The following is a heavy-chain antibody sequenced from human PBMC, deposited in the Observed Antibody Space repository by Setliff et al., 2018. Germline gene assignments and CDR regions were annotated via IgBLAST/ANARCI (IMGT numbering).Heavy chain of an antibody. CDR1: GGSISSRTYY. Sequence: SETLSLTCTVSGGSISSRTYYWSWIRQPAGKGLEWIGRIYATWSTNYSPSLRSRLTISVDTSKNQFSLKLRSVTAADTAVYYCARGGTFRYFDFWGQGAPVTVSS. V-gene: IGHV4-61*02. J-gene: IGHJ4*02. D-gene: IGHD5-12*01. CDR3: ARGGTFRYFDF. CDR2: IYATWST.